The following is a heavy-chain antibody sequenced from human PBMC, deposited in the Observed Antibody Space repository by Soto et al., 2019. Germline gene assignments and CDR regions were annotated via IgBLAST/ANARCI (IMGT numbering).Heavy chain of an antibody. Sequence: PWWSLRLACAASGVSVCIYAVDWFRKTPGKGLEWVAVISYDGSNKYYADSVKGRFTISRDNSKNTLYLQMNSLRAEDTAVYYCARGGSVLRFLEWLSNWFDPSAQGTLVTLPS. V-gene: IGHV3-30-3*01. J-gene: IGHJ5*02. CDR2: ISYDGSNK. CDR1: GVSVCIYA. D-gene: IGHD3-3*01. CDR3: ARGGSVLRFLEWLSNWFDP.